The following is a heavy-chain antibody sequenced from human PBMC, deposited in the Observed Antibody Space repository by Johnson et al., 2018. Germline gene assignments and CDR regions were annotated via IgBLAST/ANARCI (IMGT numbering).Heavy chain of an antibody. Sequence: QERLVESGGGVVQPGRSLGLSCAASGFTFSSYGMHWVRQAPGKGLEWVAVISYDGSNKYYADSVKGRFTISRDNAKNSLYLQMNSLRAEDTAVYYCAVMGATLPHYFDYWGQGTLVTVSS. V-gene: IGHV3-30*03. J-gene: IGHJ4*02. D-gene: IGHD1-26*01. CDR2: ISYDGSNK. CDR3: AVMGATLPHYFDY. CDR1: GFTFSSYG.